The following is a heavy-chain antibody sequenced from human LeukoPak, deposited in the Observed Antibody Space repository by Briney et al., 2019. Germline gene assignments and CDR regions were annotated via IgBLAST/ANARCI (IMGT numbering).Heavy chain of an antibody. CDR2: IRYDGSNK. J-gene: IGHJ4*02. Sequence: GGSLRLSCAASGFTFSNAWMSWVRQAPGKGLGWVAFIRYDGSNKYYADSVKGRFTISRDNSKNTLYLQMNSLRAEDTAVYYCAKSAGYCSSTSCWYYFDYWGQGTLVTVSS. CDR1: GFTFSNAW. CDR3: AKSAGYCSSTSCWYYFDY. D-gene: IGHD2-2*01. V-gene: IGHV3-30*02.